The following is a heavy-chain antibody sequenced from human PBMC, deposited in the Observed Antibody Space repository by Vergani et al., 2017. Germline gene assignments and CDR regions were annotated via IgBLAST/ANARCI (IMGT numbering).Heavy chain of an antibody. J-gene: IGHJ6*03. Sequence: QVQLQQWGAGLLKPSETLSLTCAVYGGSFSGYYWSWIRQPPGKGLEWIGEINHSGSTNYNPSLKSRVTISVDTSKNQFSLKLSSVTAADTAVYYCARVPLGYYYDSSGYRHYYYYMDVWGKGTTVTVSS. CDR1: GGSFSGYY. V-gene: IGHV4-34*01. D-gene: IGHD3-22*01. CDR2: INHSGST. CDR3: ARVPLGYYYDSSGYRHYYYYMDV.